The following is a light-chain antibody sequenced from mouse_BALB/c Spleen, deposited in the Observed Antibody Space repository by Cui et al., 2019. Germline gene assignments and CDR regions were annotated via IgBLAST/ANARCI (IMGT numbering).Light chain of an antibody. CDR3: QQLYSNPYT. CDR1: QTIGTW. CDR2: AAT. Sequence: DIQITQSPASQSASLGESVTITCLASQTIGTWLAWYQQKPGKSPQLLIYAATSLADGVPSRFSGSGSGTKFSFKISSLQAEDFVSYYCQQLYSNPYTFGGGTKLEIK. V-gene: IGKV12-98*01. J-gene: IGKJ2*01.